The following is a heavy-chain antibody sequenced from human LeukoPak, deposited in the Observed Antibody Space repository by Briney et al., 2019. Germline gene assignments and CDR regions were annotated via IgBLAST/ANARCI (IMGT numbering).Heavy chain of an antibody. CDR3: AKSPGSRSYPHYFDY. D-gene: IGHD3-10*01. J-gene: IGHJ4*02. CDR1: GFTFSSYG. V-gene: IGHV3-30*02. Sequence: GGSLRLSCAASGFTFSSYGVHWVRQAPGKGLEWVAFIRYDGSNKYHADSVKGRFTISRDNSKDTLYLQMNSLRAEDTAVYYCAKSPGSRSYPHYFDYWGQGTLVTVSP. CDR2: IRYDGSNK.